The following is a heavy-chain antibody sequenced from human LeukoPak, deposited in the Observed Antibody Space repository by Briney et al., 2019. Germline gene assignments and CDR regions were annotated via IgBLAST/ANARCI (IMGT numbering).Heavy chain of an antibody. CDR3: TTPDIVVVPAAMPDYYYYMDV. CDR2: IRSKANSYAT. CDR1: GFTFSGSA. D-gene: IGHD2-2*01. V-gene: IGHV3-73*01. J-gene: IGHJ6*03. Sequence: GGSLKLSCAASGFTFSGSAMHWVRQASGKGLEWVGRIRSKANSYATAYAASVRVRFTISRDDSKKAANLQMNSLKTEDTAVYYCTTPDIVVVPAAMPDYYYYMDVWGKGTTVTVSS.